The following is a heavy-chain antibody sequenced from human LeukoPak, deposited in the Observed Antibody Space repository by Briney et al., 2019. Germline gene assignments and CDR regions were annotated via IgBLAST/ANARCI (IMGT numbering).Heavy chain of an antibody. CDR3: AGDPYCGGDCWGY. J-gene: IGHJ4*02. V-gene: IGHV4-59*01. CDR1: GGSISTYY. D-gene: IGHD2-21*02. CDR2: SHYSGNN. Sequence: SETLSLTCTISGGSISTYYWSWIRQPPGKGLEYIGFSHYSGNNNYNPSLKSRVTISVDTSKNQFSLKLRSLTAADTPVYFCAGDPYCGGDCWGYWGQGALVTVSS.